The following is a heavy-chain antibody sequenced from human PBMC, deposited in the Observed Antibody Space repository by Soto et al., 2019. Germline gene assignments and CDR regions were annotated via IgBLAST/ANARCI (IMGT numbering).Heavy chain of an antibody. CDR3: EHVNLVASIPNWFDP. CDR2: IHWNDDK. Sequence: SGPTLVNPTQTLTLTCTFSGFSLTTSGVGVTWIRQPPGKALEWLALIHWNDDKRYSPSLKSRLTITKDTSKSQVVLTMTNMDPVDTGTYYCEHVNLVASIPNWFDPWGQGTLVTVSS. D-gene: IGHD5-12*01. J-gene: IGHJ5*02. CDR1: GFSLTTSGVG. V-gene: IGHV2-5*01.